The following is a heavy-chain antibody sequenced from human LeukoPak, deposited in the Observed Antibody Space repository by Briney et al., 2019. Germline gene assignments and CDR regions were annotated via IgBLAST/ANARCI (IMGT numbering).Heavy chain of an antibody. Sequence: ASVKVSSKASGYTLTSNALSWVRQAPGQGLEWVGCINAYNGNTNYAQKLQSTVTMTPDTSTSTAYMELRSLTADDAAVYYAAREGPVAAAAFDIWGQGTLVTVSS. CDR3: AREGPVAAAAFDI. J-gene: IGHJ3*02. D-gene: IGHD2-15*01. CDR1: GYTLTSNA. V-gene: IGHV1-18*01. CDR2: INAYNGNT.